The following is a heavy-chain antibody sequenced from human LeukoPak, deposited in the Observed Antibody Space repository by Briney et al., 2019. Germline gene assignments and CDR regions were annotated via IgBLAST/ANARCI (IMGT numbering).Heavy chain of an antibody. Sequence: ASVKASCKASGYTFINYGISWVRQAPGQGLEWMGWISGYNGNTNYAQKLQGRVTMTTDTSRSTAYMELRSLRSDDTAVYYCARVTITMIVVADYWGQGTLVTVSS. D-gene: IGHD3-22*01. J-gene: IGHJ4*02. CDR1: GYTFINYG. CDR2: ISGYNGNT. V-gene: IGHV1-18*01. CDR3: ARVTITMIVVADY.